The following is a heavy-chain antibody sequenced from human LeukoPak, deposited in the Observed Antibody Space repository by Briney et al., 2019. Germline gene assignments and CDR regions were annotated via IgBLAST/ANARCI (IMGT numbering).Heavy chain of an antibody. CDR2: IYTSGST. V-gene: IGHV3-66*03. D-gene: IGHD3-10*01. Sequence: GGSLRLSCAASGFIFSSTYMSWVRQAPGKGLEWVSLIYTSGSTFYADSVMGRFTISRDNSKNTLFLQMNSLRAEDSAVYYCTRDRAGTQSWVEFDLWGQGTLVTVSS. CDR3: TRDRAGTQSWVEFDL. CDR1: GFIFSSTY. J-gene: IGHJ5*02.